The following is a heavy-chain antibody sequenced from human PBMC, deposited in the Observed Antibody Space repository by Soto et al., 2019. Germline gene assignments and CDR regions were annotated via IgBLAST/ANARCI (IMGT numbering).Heavy chain of an antibody. CDR3: AKAGGSRAYGHWCFAL. CDR1: RFTFNNYG. Sequence: QVQLVESGGGVVQPGRSLRLSCTASRFTFNNYGMHWVRQAPGKGLEWVAVISYDGSNKFYADSVKGRFTISRENSKNTRYLQMNGLGAEATAVYYCAKAGGSRAYGHWCFALWGRGALVTVSS. V-gene: IGHV3-30*18. CDR2: ISYDGSNK. J-gene: IGHJ2*01. D-gene: IGHD2-15*01.